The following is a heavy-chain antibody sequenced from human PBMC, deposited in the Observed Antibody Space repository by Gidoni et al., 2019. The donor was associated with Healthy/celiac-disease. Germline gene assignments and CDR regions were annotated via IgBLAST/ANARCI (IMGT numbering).Heavy chain of an antibody. J-gene: IGHJ5*02. CDR2: LSSNGDTT. CDR3: MKSDWFDP. Sequence: EVQLVESGGGLVQPGGSLRLSCSASGFTFSSSAMHWVRQAPGKGLEYVSALSSNGDTTYYADSVKGRFTISRDNSKNTLYLQMSSLRTEDTAVYYCMKSDWFDPWGQGTLVTVSS. V-gene: IGHV3-64D*06. CDR1: GFTFSSSA.